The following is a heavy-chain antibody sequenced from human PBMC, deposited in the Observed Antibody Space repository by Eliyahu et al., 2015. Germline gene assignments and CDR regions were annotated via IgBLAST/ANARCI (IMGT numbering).Heavy chain of an antibody. D-gene: IGHD6-19*01. V-gene: IGHV1-18*01. Sequence: QVQLVQSGAEVKKPGASVKVSCKASGXXFDSYGISWLRQAPGQGLEWMGWISAYNGNTNFPQKFEGRVTMTTDTSTTTAYMELGSLRSDDTAVYYCVREDYSGGWYAYWGQGTLVTVSS. CDR2: ISAYNGNT. J-gene: IGHJ4*02. CDR1: GXXFDSYG. CDR3: VREDYSGGWYAY.